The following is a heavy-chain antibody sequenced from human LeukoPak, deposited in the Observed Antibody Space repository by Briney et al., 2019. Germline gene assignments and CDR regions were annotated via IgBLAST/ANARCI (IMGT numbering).Heavy chain of an antibody. Sequence: GASVKVSCKASGGTFSSYAISWVRQAPGQGLEWMGRIIPILGIANYARKFQGRVTITADKSTSTAYMELSSLRSEDTAVYYCAVSLYCGGDCYSYYFDYWGQGTLVTVSS. CDR3: AVSLYCGGDCYSYYFDY. J-gene: IGHJ4*02. CDR2: IIPILGIA. D-gene: IGHD2-21*02. V-gene: IGHV1-69*04. CDR1: GGTFSSYA.